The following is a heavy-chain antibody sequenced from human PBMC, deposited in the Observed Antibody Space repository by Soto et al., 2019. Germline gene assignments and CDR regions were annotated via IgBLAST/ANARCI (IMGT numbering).Heavy chain of an antibody. CDR2: DYYSGST. Sequence: KASKSLALTYTVCSPCLNGDNGYWIWVRPPPGKGLEWIGYDYYSGSTNYSPSLKSRATISLDTYKNQFSLKMTSMTSADTAFYYCAIGVLRFLEWFDPWGEGTLVTVSS. V-gene: IGHV4-61*01. CDR1: SPCLNGDNGY. D-gene: IGHD3-3*01. J-gene: IGHJ5*01. CDR3: AIGVLRFLEWFDP.